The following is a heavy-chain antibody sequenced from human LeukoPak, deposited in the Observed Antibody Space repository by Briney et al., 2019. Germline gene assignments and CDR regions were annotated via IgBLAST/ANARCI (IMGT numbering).Heavy chain of an antibody. J-gene: IGHJ4*02. CDR3: VTIPPFDY. CDR1: GFTFSSYS. Sequence: GGSLRLSCAASGFTFSSYSMNWVRQAPGKGLEWVSSISGSSSYTYYADSVKGRFTISRDNAKNSLYLQMNSLRAEDTAVYYCVTIPPFDYWGQGTLVTVSS. CDR2: ISGSSSYT. D-gene: IGHD3-3*01. V-gene: IGHV3-21*01.